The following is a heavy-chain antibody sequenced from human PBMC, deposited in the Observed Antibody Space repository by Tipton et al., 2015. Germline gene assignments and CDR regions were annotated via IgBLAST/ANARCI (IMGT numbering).Heavy chain of an antibody. CDR3: AKTNMAAAFDY. Sequence: SLRLSCAASGFAFSGYAMHWVRQPPGKGLEWVADISYDGSQKHYGNSVKGRFTISRDNSKNTLYLHMSSLGTDDTALYFCAKTNMAAAFDYWGRGTLVTVSS. CDR1: GFAFSGYA. CDR2: ISYDGSQK. D-gene: IGHD2/OR15-2a*01. V-gene: IGHV3-30*18. J-gene: IGHJ4*02.